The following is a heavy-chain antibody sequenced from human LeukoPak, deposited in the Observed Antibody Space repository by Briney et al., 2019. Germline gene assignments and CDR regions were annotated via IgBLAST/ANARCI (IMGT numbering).Heavy chain of an antibody. Sequence: GSLRLSCAASGFTFSSYEMNWVRQAPGKGLEWVSYISSSGRTIYYADSVKGRFTISRDNAKSSLYLQMNSLRAEDTAVYYCARVAWDLQYTGAFDIWGQGTMVTASS. CDR2: ISSSGRTI. V-gene: IGHV3-48*03. J-gene: IGHJ3*02. CDR3: ARVAWDLQYTGAFDI. D-gene: IGHD1-26*01. CDR1: GFTFSSYE.